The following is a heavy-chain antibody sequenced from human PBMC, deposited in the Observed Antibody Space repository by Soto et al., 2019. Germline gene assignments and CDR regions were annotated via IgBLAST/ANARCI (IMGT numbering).Heavy chain of an antibody. CDR1: GYTFTNYA. CDR2: INAGNGNT. J-gene: IGHJ4*02. CDR3: ARSSGYYYLEY. D-gene: IGHD3-22*01. Sequence: ASVKVSCKASGYTFTNYAMHWVRQAPGQRLEWMGWINAGNGNTKYSQQFQGRVTITRDTSASTAYMELSSLRSEDTAVYYCARSSGYYYLEYWGRGTLVTVSS. V-gene: IGHV1-3*01.